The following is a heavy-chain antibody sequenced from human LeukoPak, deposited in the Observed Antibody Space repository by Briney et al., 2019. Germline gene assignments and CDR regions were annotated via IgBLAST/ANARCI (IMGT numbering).Heavy chain of an antibody. CDR3: ARGRQQWLARGSWFDP. Sequence: ASVKVSCKASGYTFTSYDINWVRQATGQGLEWMGWMNPNSGNTGYAQKFQGRVTITRNTSISTAYMELSSLRSEDTAVYYCARGRQQWLARGSWFDPWGQGTLVTVSS. CDR1: GYTFTSYD. J-gene: IGHJ5*02. D-gene: IGHD6-19*01. V-gene: IGHV1-8*03. CDR2: MNPNSGNT.